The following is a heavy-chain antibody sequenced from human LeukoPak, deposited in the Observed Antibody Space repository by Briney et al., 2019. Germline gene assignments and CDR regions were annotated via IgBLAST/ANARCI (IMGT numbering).Heavy chain of an antibody. CDR1: GGSISSGGYS. CDR2: IYDSGST. V-gene: IGHV4-30-4*07. D-gene: IGHD3-10*01. Sequence: PSETLSLTCAVSGGSISSGGYSWSWIRQPPGKGLEWIGYIYDSGSTYYNPSLKSRVTISVDTSKNQFSLKLSSVTAADTAVYYCASCPMYYYGPKRVDDYYYYMDVWGKGTTVTTSS. CDR3: ASCPMYYYGPKRVDDYYYYMDV. J-gene: IGHJ6*03.